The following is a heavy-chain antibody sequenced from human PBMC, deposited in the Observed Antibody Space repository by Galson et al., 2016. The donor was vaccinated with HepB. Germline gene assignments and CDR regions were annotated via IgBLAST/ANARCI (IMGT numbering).Heavy chain of an antibody. CDR1: GFTYSDAW. V-gene: IGHV3-15*01. CDR2: IKSKIDGGTT. CDR3: KRRHSGYDYYYYHGVDV. J-gene: IGHJ6*02. D-gene: IGHD5-12*01. Sequence: SLRLSCAASGFTYSDAWMSWVRQAPGKGLEWVGRIKSKIDGGTTDYAPPVKGRFTISRDDSKNTLYLQMNSLKTEDTAVYYCKRRHSGYDYYYYHGVDVWGQGTTVTVSS.